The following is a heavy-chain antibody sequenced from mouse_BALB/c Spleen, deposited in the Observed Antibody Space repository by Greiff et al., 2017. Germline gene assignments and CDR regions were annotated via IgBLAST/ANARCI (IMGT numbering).Heavy chain of an antibody. V-gene: IGHV1-47*01. Sequence: QVLLQQSGAELVKPGASVKMSCKAFGYTFTTYPIEWMKQTHGKSLEWIGNFHPYNDDTKYNEKFKGKAKLTVEKSSSTVYLVLSRLTSDDSAVYDCGRAQYGNYAPFAYWGQGTLVTVSA. CDR1: GYTFTTYP. D-gene: IGHD2-10*02. CDR2: FHPYNDDT. J-gene: IGHJ3*01. CDR3: GRAQYGNYAPFAY.